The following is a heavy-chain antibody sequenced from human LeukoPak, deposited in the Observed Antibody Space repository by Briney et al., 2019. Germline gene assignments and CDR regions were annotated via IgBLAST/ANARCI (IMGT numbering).Heavy chain of an antibody. D-gene: IGHD3-22*01. CDR3: AKDRRPTGYYDSSGYYYYFDY. CDR1: GFTFSSYA. J-gene: IGHJ4*02. V-gene: IGHV3-23*01. Sequence: GGSLRLSCAASGFTFSSYAMSWVRQAPGKGLEWVSAISGSGGGTYYADSVKGRFTISRDNSKNTLYLQMNSLRAEDTAVYYCAKDRRPTGYYDSSGYYYYFDYWGQGTLVTVSS. CDR2: ISGSGGGT.